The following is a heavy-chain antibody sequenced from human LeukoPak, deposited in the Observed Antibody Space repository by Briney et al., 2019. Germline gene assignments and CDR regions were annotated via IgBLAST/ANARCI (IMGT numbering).Heavy chain of an antibody. CDR2: ISSSSSTI. Sequence: GGSLRLSCAASGFTFSSYSMNWVRQAPGKGLEWVSYISSSSSTIYYADSVEGRFTISRDNAKNSLYLQMNSLRAEDTAVYYCARYLGSILSPEYYFDYWGQGTLVTVSS. D-gene: IGHD3-10*01. J-gene: IGHJ4*02. V-gene: IGHV3-48*01. CDR3: ARYLGSILSPEYYFDY. CDR1: GFTFSSYS.